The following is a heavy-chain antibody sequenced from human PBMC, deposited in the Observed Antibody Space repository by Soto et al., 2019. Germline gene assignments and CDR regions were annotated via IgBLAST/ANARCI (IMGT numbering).Heavy chain of an antibody. CDR3: ASRPAGNTYHAVFDF. J-gene: IGHJ4*02. CDR1: GLTFSGHW. V-gene: IGHV3-7*03. Sequence: VRLVESGGTLVQPGGSLRISCAASGLTFSGHWMTWVRQTPGKGPEWVANISPDGSDKSYVDSVKGRFTISRDNDKNSLSLQLERLRAEATAVYHCASRPAGNTYHAVFDFWGQGTLVTVSS. D-gene: IGHD6-6*01. CDR2: ISPDGSDK.